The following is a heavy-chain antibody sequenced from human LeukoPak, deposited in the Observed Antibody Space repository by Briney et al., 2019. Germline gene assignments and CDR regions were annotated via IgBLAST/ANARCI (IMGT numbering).Heavy chain of an antibody. CDR2: IYYSGST. CDR3: ARGAVAAAGPPTFDY. Sequence: SETLSLTCTVSGGSISSYYWSWIRQPPGKGLEWIGYIYYSGSTNYNPSLKSRVTISVDTSRNQFSLKLSSVTAADTAVYYCARGAVAAAGPPTFDYWGQGTLVTVSS. J-gene: IGHJ4*02. CDR1: GGSISSYY. D-gene: IGHD6-13*01. V-gene: IGHV4-59*01.